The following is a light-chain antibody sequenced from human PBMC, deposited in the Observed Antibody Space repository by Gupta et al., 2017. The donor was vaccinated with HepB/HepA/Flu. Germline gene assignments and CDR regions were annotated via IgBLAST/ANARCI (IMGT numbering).Light chain of an antibody. V-gene: IGKV2-28*01. CDR3: RQVLRASCT. Sequence: VVTQSPLSLPVTPGEPASISCRSSQSLLHTNGYDYWDWYVQRPGQSPHVLIYLGSNRASGVPDRASGSVLGTKGTLKISRVEAEDGGIMYCRQVLRASCTFGHGTKVDIK. CDR1: QSLLHTNGYDY. J-gene: IGKJ3*01. CDR2: LGS.